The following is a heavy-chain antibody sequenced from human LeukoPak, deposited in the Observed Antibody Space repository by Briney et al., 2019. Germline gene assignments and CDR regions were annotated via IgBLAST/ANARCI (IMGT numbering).Heavy chain of an antibody. CDR3: VRHKGYYDTSGYYYGDY. V-gene: IGHV5-51*01. CDR1: GYSFTTNW. Sequence: GESLKISCKASGYSFTTNWIGWVRQVPGKGLEWMGIIHPSDSQTRNNPSFQGQVTISADKSSSTAYLQWSSLKASDTAMYYCVRHKGYYDTSGYYYGDYWGQGTLVTVSS. CDR2: IHPSDSQT. D-gene: IGHD3-22*01. J-gene: IGHJ4*02.